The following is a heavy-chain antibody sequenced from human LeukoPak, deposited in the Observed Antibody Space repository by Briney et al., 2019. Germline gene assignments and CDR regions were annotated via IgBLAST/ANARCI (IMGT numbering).Heavy chain of an antibody. Sequence: GASVKVSRKASGYTFTSYGISWVRQAPGQGLEWMGWISAYNGNTNYAQKLQGRVTMTTDTSTSTAYMELRSLRSDDTAVYYCARDPAIFGVVIAREIDYWGQGTLVTVSS. CDR3: ARDPAIFGVVIAREIDY. CDR2: ISAYNGNT. V-gene: IGHV1-18*01. J-gene: IGHJ4*02. CDR1: GYTFTSYG. D-gene: IGHD3-3*01.